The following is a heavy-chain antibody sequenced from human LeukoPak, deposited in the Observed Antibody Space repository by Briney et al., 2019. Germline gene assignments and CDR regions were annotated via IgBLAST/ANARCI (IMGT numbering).Heavy chain of an antibody. CDR3: AREPSYYYGSGSYDYLDY. D-gene: IGHD3-10*01. J-gene: IGHJ4*02. Sequence: GGSLRLPCAASGFTFSDYYMSRIRQAPGKGLEWVSYISSSGSTIYYADSVKGRFTISRDNAKNSLYLQMNSLRAEDTAVYYCAREPSYYYGSGSYDYLDYWGQGTLVTVSS. CDR1: GFTFSDYY. CDR2: ISSSGSTI. V-gene: IGHV3-11*01.